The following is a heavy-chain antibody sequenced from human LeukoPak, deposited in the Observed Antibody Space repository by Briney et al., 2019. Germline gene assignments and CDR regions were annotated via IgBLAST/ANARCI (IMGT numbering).Heavy chain of an antibody. Sequence: SETLSLTCTVSGGSISSYYWSWIRQPAGKGLGWVGRIYTSGSTNYNPSLKSRVTMSVDTSKNQFSLKLSSVTAADTAVYYCAREKRCSSTSCYGIDYWGQGTLVTVSS. D-gene: IGHD2-2*01. CDR1: GGSISSYY. CDR2: IYTSGST. J-gene: IGHJ4*02. V-gene: IGHV4-4*07. CDR3: AREKRCSSTSCYGIDY.